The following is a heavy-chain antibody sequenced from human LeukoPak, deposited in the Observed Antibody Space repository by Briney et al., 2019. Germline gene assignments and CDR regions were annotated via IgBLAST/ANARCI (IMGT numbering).Heavy chain of an antibody. CDR1: GFTVSSNS. Sequence: PGGSLRLSCTVSGFTVSSNSMSWVRQAPGKGLEWVSAISGSGGSTYYADSVKGRFTISRDNSKNTLYLQMNSLRAEDTAVYYCAKEGGGGSYFDYWGQGTLVTVSS. CDR2: ISGSGGST. J-gene: IGHJ4*02. V-gene: IGHV3-23*01. CDR3: AKEGGGGSYFDY. D-gene: IGHD3-16*01.